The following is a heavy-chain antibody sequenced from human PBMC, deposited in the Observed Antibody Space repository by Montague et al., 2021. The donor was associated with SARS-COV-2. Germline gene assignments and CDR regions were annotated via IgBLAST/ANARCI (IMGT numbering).Heavy chain of an antibody. V-gene: IGHV4-4*07. CDR1: GEPISGFF. CDR2: IYASGGT. Sequence: SDTLSLTRSVSGEPISGFFWNWIRQPAGKCLEWIGRIYASGGTDXNPSLESRVTMSVDTSKNQFSLKVNFVTAADTAMYYCARGVLAVPPLVDYWGRGTLVTVSS. D-gene: IGHD4/OR15-4a*01. J-gene: IGHJ4*01. CDR3: ARGVLAVPPLVDY.